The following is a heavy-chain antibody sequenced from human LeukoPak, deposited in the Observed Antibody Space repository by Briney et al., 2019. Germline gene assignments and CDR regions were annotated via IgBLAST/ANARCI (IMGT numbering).Heavy chain of an antibody. CDR2: FSYSGST. CDR1: GGSFSGYY. Sequence: SETLSLTCAVYGGSFSGYYWSWIRQPPGKGLEWIGYFSYSGSTNYNPSPRSRVTISVDTSKNQFSLKLSSVTAADTAVYYCARVPARRVVTTPTYFDFWGQGTLVTVSS. D-gene: IGHD2-21*02. CDR3: ARVPARRVVTTPTYFDF. V-gene: IGHV4-59*01. J-gene: IGHJ4*02.